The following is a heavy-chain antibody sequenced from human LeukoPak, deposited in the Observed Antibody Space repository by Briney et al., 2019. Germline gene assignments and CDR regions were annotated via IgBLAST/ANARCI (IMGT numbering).Heavy chain of an antibody. CDR1: GGSISSNNYY. CDR2: IYYSGCT. V-gene: IGHV4-39*01. CDR3: ARHFLDIAAAGSTLDY. J-gene: IGHJ4*02. D-gene: IGHD6-13*01. Sequence: SETLSLTCTVSGGSISSNNYYWVWLRPPQGMGRDWVGSIYYSGCTYYNPSLRIRVTISVDTSKNQFSMKLSSVTAADTAVYYCARHFLDIAAAGSTLDYWGQGTLVTVSS.